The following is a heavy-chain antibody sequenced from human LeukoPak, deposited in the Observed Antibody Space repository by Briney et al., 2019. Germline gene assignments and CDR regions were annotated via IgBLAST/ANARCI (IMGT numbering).Heavy chain of an antibody. J-gene: IGHJ3*02. D-gene: IGHD3-3*01. V-gene: IGHV4-38-2*02. CDR2: IYHSGRT. CDR1: GYSISSGYY. CDR3: ARGPLWRVDAFDI. Sequence: SETLSLTCTVSGYSISSGYYWGWIRQPPGKGLEWIGSIYHSGRTFYNPSLKSRVTISVDTSKNQFSLKLSSVTAADTAVYYCARGPLWRVDAFDIWGQGTMVTVSS.